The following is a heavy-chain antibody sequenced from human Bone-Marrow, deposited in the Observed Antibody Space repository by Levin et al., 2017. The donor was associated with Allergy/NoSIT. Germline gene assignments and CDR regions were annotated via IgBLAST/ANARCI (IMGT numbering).Heavy chain of an antibody. J-gene: IGHJ3*02. Sequence: ASVKVSCKASGYTFTGYYMHWVRQAPGQGLEWMAWFNPHNGDTHYAQKFQGRVTLTRDTSISTAYMDLSRLRSDDSAVYFCARETKLTDAFDIWGQGTMVIVSS. CDR1: GYTFTGYY. CDR2: FNPHNGDT. V-gene: IGHV1-2*02. CDR3: ARETKLTDAFDI. D-gene: IGHD3-10*01.